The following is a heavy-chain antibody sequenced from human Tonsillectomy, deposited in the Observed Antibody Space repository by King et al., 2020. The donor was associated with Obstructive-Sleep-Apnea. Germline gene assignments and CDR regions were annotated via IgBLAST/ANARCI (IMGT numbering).Heavy chain of an antibody. CDR2: INSDRSIT. J-gene: IGHJ4*02. V-gene: IGHV3-74*01. Sequence: VQLVESGGGLVQPGGSLRLSCTASGFTISSYWMHWVRQAPGKGLVWVSRINSDRSITSYADSVKGRFTISRDNAKNTLYLQMNSLRAEDTAVYYCARDVGIVVAGTGIYYFDYWGQGTLVTVSS. CDR3: ARDVGIVVAGTGIYYFDY. D-gene: IGHD6-19*01. CDR1: GFTISSYW.